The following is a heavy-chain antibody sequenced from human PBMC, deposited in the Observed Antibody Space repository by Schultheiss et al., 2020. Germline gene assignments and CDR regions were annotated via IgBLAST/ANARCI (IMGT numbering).Heavy chain of an antibody. J-gene: IGHJ5*02. CDR3: ARRPGYSSSWYWFDP. CDR2: IYPGDSDT. Sequence: GASLKISCKGSGYSFTSYLIGWVRQMPGKGLEWMGIIYPGDSDTRYSPSFQGQVTISADKSISTAYLQWSSLKASDTAMYYCARRPGYSSSWYWFDPWGEGALGNVS. D-gene: IGHD6-13*01. V-gene: IGHV5-51*01. CDR1: GYSFTSYL.